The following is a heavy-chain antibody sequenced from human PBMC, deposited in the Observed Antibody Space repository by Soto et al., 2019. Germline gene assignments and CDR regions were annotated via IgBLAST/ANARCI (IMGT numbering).Heavy chain of an antibody. V-gene: IGHV3-30*18. CDR2: ISYDGSNK. CDR1: LFTFSSYG. CDR3: AKELLLTYYDFWSGYAFDP. D-gene: IGHD3-3*01. Sequence: SLRLACSSSLFTFSSYGMHGVRQAPGKRLEWVAVISYDGSNKYYSDSVKGRFTISRDNSKNTLYLQMNSLRAGDTAVYYCAKELLLTYYDFWSGYAFDPWGQGIMVTVSS. J-gene: IGHJ5*02.